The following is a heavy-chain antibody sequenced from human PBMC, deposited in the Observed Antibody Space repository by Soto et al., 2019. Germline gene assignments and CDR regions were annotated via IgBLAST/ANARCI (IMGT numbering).Heavy chain of an antibody. V-gene: IGHV4-59*02. J-gene: IGHJ4*02. D-gene: IGHD6-19*01. CDR3: ARATGLGVAHIDY. CDR2: VFHSGSS. CDR1: GASVTGFY. Sequence: QVQLQESGPRLVKPSETLSVTCTVSGASVTGFYWSWIRQPPGKGLEWIGYVFHSGSSNYNPSLTGRVAISVDTSKSQISLRLTSVTAADTAVYYCARATGLGVAHIDYWGEGTLVTVSS.